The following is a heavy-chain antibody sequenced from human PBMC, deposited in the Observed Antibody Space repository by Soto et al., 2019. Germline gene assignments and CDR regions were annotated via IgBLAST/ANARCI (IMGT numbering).Heavy chain of an antibody. V-gene: IGHV1-69*13. Sequence: SVKVSCKASGGTFSSYAISWVRQAPGQGLEWMGGIIPIFGTANYAQKFQGRVTITADESTSTAYMELSSLRSEDTAVYYCARREARFTGRFDPWGQGTLVTVSS. CDR3: ARREARFTGRFDP. CDR1: GGTFSSYA. CDR2: IIPIFGTA. J-gene: IGHJ5*02.